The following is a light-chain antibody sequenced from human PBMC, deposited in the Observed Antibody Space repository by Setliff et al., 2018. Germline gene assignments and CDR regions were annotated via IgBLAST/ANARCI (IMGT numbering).Light chain of an antibody. CDR1: SSDVGSYNL. CDR3: CSYAGGSTFVS. J-gene: IGLJ2*01. V-gene: IGLV2-23*02. CDR2: EVF. Sequence: QSVLTQAASVSGSPGQSITISCTGTSSDVGSYNLVSWYQLHPGKAPRLMIYEVFKRPSGVSNRFSGSKSGNTASLTISGLQAEDEADYFCCSYAGGSTFVSFGGGTK.